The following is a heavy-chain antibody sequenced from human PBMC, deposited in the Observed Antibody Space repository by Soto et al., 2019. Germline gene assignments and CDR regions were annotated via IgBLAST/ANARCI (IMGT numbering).Heavy chain of an antibody. Sequence: SSETLSLTCTVSGGSISSGGYYWSWIRQHPGKGLEWIGYIYYSGSTNYNPSLKSRVTISVDTSKNQFSLKLSSVTAADTAVYYCARIVGAIYGWLDPWGQGTLVTVSS. D-gene: IGHD1-26*01. J-gene: IGHJ5*02. CDR1: GGSISSGGYY. CDR3: ARIVGAIYGWLDP. CDR2: IYYSGST. V-gene: IGHV4-61*08.